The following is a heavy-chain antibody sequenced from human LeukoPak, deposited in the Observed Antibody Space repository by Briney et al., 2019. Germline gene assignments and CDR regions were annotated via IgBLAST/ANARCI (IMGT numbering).Heavy chain of an antibody. D-gene: IGHD6-19*01. J-gene: IGHJ4*02. CDR2: ISPHNGNA. CDR1: GYNFFTYG. Sequence: ASVKVSCKASGYNFFTYGITWVRQAPGQGLEWMGWISPHNGNANYAQKFQGRVTMTRDTSISTAYMELSRLRSDDTAVYYCARVAAVAGNYVWEGYFDYWGQGTLVTVSS. CDR3: ARVAAVAGNYVWEGYFDY. V-gene: IGHV1-18*01.